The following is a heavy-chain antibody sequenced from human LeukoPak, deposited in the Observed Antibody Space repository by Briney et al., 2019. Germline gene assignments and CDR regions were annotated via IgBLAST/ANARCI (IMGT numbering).Heavy chain of an antibody. CDR3: AREPNYDILTGYVY. CDR1: GGSISTYY. Sequence: SSETLSLTCTVSGGSISTYYWSWIWQPPGKGLELIGYLYNSGSTDYNPSLKSRVTISVDTSKNQFSLKLSSVTAADTAVYYCAREPNYDILTGYVYWGQGTLVTVSS. J-gene: IGHJ4*02. D-gene: IGHD3-9*01. CDR2: LYNSGST. V-gene: IGHV4-59*12.